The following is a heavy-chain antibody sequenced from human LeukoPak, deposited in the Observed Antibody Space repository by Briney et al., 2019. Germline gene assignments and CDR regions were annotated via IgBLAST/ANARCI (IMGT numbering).Heavy chain of an antibody. CDR3: ARSGREATEIDY. D-gene: IGHD1-1*01. V-gene: IGHV3-11*06. Sequence: GGSLRLSCAASGFTFSDYFMSWVRQAPGKGLEWLSYINGRRTYIDYAESLKGRITISRDNAQNSLYLQMNSLRVEDTAVYYCARSGREATEIDYWGQGTLVTVSS. CDR1: GFTFSDYF. CDR2: INGRRTYI. J-gene: IGHJ4*02.